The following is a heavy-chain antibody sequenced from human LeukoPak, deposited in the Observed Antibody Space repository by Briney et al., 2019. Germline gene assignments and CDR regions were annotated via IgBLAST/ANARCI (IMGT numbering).Heavy chain of an antibody. Sequence: SETLSLTCTVSGGSISSYYWSWIRQPPGKGLEWIGYIYYSGSTNYNPSLKSRVTISVDTSKNQFSLKLSSVTAADTAVYYCARSGYSYGEDAFDIWGQGTMVTVSS. CDR3: ARSGYSYGEDAFDI. J-gene: IGHJ3*02. V-gene: IGHV4-59*01. D-gene: IGHD5-18*01. CDR1: GGSISSYY. CDR2: IYYSGST.